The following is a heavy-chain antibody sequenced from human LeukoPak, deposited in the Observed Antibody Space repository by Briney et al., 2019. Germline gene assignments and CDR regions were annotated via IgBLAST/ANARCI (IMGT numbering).Heavy chain of an antibody. CDR1: GFTFSNYG. Sequence: PGGSLRLSCAASGFTFSNYGMHWVRQAPGRGLECVAVIWYDGKHQYYADSVNGRFNISRRNPKNMLYLQMNSLRVEDTAVYYCAKGPTQVLRFLRDGKTYYMDVWGKGTSVLVSS. J-gene: IGHJ6*03. CDR3: AKGPTQVLRFLRDGKTYYMDV. CDR2: IWYDGKHQ. V-gene: IGHV3-33*06. D-gene: IGHD3-3*01.